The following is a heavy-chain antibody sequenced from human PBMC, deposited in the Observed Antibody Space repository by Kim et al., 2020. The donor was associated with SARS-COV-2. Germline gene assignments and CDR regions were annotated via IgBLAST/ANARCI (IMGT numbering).Heavy chain of an antibody. CDR1: GFSFSSYG. D-gene: IGHD5-18*01. CDR3: ARGGIGYSYGYPRFSDY. CDR2: IWYDGSNK. Sequence: GGSLRLSCAASGFSFSSYGMHWVRQAPGKGLEWVAVIWYDGSNKYYADSVKGRFTISRDNSKNTLYLQMNSLRAEDTAVYYCARGGIGYSYGYPRFSDYWGQGTLVTVSS. J-gene: IGHJ4*02. V-gene: IGHV3-33*08.